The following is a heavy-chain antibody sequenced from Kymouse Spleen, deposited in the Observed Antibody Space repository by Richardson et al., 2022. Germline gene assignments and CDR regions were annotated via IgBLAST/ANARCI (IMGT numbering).Heavy chain of an antibody. Sequence: QVQLQESGPGLVKPSQTLSLTCTVSGGSISSGGYYWSWIRQHPGKGLEWIGYIYYSGSTYYNPSLKSRVTISVDTSKNQFSLKLSSVTAADTAVYYCARDGVTMVRGVGDYYGMDVWGQGTTVTVSS. J-gene: IGHJ6*02. V-gene: IGHV4-31*03. D-gene: IGHD3-10*01. CDR1: GGSISSGGYY. CDR2: IYYSGST. CDR3: ARDGVTMVRGVGDYYGMDV.